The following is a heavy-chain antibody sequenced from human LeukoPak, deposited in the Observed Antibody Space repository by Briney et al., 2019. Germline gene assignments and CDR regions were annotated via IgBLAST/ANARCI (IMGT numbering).Heavy chain of an antibody. J-gene: IGHJ6*03. V-gene: IGHV3-21*01. Sequence: GSLRLSCPASGLTFSSYSMNWVRQAPGKGLEWVSSISSSSSYICYADSVRGRLPNSRANATNSLNLQMNSLRAEDAAVYYCARAPQLLPDPSYYYYYYMDVWGKGTTVTVSS. D-gene: IGHD2-2*01. CDR2: ISSSSSYI. CDR1: GLTFSSYS. CDR3: ARAPQLLPDPSYYYYYYMDV.